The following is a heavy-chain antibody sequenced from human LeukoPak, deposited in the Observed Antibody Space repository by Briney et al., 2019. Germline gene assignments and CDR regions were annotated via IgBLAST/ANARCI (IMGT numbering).Heavy chain of an antibody. J-gene: IGHJ4*02. D-gene: IGHD3-10*01. CDR2: ISGSGGST. V-gene: IGHV3-23*01. CDR3: ARGPRFQVLLWFGELFGY. Sequence: PGGSLRLSCAASEFTFSSYAMSWVRQAPGKGLEWVSAISGSGGSTYYGDSVKGRFTISRDNSKNTLYLQMNSLRAEDTAVYYCARGPRFQVLLWFGELFGYWGQGTLVTVSS. CDR1: EFTFSSYA.